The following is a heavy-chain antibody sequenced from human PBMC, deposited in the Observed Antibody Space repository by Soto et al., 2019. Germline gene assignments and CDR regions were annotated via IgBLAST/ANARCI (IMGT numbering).Heavy chain of an antibody. CDR2: ISYGGSNK. CDR1: GFTFSDYY. Sequence: PGGSLRLSCAASGFTFSDYYMSWIRQAPGKGLEWVAVISYGGSNKYYADSVKGRFTISRDNSKNTLYLQMNSLRAEDTAVYYCARQLVLNFLDDYWGQGTLVTVS. J-gene: IGHJ4*02. V-gene: IGHV3-30*03. CDR3: ARQLVLNFLDDY. D-gene: IGHD6-6*01.